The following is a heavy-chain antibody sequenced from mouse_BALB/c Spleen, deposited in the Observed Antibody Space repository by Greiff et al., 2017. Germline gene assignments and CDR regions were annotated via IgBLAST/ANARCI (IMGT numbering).Heavy chain of an antibody. V-gene: IGHV5-9-3*01. Sequence: EVKLMESGGGLVKPGGSLKLSCAASGFTFSSYAMSWVRQTPEKRLEWVATISSGGSYTYYPDSVKGRFTISRDNAKNTLYLQMSSLRSEDTAMYYCARQKGHEGYLFDYWGQGTTLTVSS. CDR1: GFTFSSYA. CDR3: ARQKGHEGYLFDY. J-gene: IGHJ2*01. CDR2: ISSGGSYT. D-gene: IGHD2-3*01.